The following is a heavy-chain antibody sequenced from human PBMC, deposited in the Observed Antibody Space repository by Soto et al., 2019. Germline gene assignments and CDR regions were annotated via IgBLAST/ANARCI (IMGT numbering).Heavy chain of an antibody. D-gene: IGHD6-19*01. CDR2: IDYSGST. V-gene: IGHV4-30-4*01. J-gene: IGHJ5*02. CDR1: GGSISSGDYY. Sequence: QVQLQESGPGLVKPSQSLSLTCTVSGGSISSGDYYWSWIRQPPGKGLEWIGYIDYSGSTYYNPSLKSRVTISVDTSKNQFSLKLSSVTAADTAVYYCARVRWLVPHNWFDPWGQGTLVTVSS. CDR3: ARVRWLVPHNWFDP.